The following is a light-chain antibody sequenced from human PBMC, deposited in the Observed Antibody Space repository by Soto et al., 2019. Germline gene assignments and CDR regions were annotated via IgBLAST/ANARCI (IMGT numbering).Light chain of an antibody. CDR2: KAS. J-gene: IGKJ1*01. Sequence: DIQLTQSPSSLTASVGDSVTFSCRASQSISSWLAWYQQKPGKAPKLLIYKASTLESGVPSRFSGSGSGTEFTLTISSLQPDDFGTYYCQQYNNYFRTFGQGTKVDI. CDR1: QSISSW. CDR3: QQYNNYFRT. V-gene: IGKV1-5*03.